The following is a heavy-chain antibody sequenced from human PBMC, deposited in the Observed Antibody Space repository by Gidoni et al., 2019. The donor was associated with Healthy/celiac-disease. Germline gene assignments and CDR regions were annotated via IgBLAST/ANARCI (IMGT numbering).Heavy chain of an antibody. J-gene: IGHJ4*02. D-gene: IGHD3-22*01. CDR3: ARRGNYYDSSGYYYAG. Sequence: QVQLVQSGAEVKKPGASVTVSCKASGYTFTSYAMHWVRQAPGQRLEWMGWINAGNGNTKYSQKFQGRVTITRDTSASTAYMELSSLRSEDTAVYYCARRGNYYDSSGYYYAGWGQGTLVTVSS. CDR2: INAGNGNT. CDR1: GYTFTSYA. V-gene: IGHV1-3*01.